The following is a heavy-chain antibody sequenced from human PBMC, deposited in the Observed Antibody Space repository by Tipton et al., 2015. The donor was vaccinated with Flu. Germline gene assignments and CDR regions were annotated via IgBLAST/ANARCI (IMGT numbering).Heavy chain of an antibody. CDR1: GFTFSNYW. CDR3: ARVQLLADDVLDI. J-gene: IGHJ3*02. D-gene: IGHD4-11*01. V-gene: IGHV3-74*01. CDR2: INSDGSST. Sequence: SLRLSCEASGFTFSNYWMHWVRQAPGKGLVWVSRINSDGSSTSYADSVKGRFTITRDTAKNTLFLHMNSLRAEDTAVYYCARVQLLADDVLDIWGQGTMVTVSS.